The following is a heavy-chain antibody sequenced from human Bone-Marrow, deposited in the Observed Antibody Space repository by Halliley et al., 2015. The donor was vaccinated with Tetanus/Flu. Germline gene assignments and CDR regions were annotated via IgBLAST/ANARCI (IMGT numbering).Heavy chain of an antibody. CDR3: ARDSGSSLAA. D-gene: IGHD6-6*01. V-gene: IGHV4-61*08. CDR2: IYYTGST. Sequence: TLSLTCTVSGGSVSSGDSNWSWIRQPPGKGLEWIGFIYYTGSTNYNATLKSPIAMSLDTSKNQFYLSVSSAAAAVTAVYYCARDSGSSLAAWGQGTLVTVPS. J-gene: IGHJ5*02. CDR1: GGSVSSGDSN.